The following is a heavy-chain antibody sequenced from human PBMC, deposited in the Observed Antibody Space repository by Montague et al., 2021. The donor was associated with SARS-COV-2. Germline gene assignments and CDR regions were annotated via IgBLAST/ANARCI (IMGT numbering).Heavy chain of an antibody. Sequence: SETLSLTCAVSGASIVSADCWSWVRQPPGKGLEWVGEIYDTASTKYKPSLKSRVTMSVDKSYNQVSLKLTYVTAADTAVYFCMRAGGYGNSLPLWGQGALVTVSS. CDR1: GASIVSADC. CDR2: IYDTAST. D-gene: IGHD5-18*01. J-gene: IGHJ4*02. CDR3: MRAGGYGNSLPL. V-gene: IGHV4-4*02.